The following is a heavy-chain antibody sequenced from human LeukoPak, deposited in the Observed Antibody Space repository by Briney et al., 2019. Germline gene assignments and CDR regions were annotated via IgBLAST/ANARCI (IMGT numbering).Heavy chain of an antibody. J-gene: IGHJ4*02. CDR3: AKDMRGHSSGWYHDY. CDR1: GFTLSSYS. D-gene: IGHD6-19*01. Sequence: GGSLRLSCAASGFTLSSYSMHWVRQAPGRGLEYVSAISYDDGGTYYATSVKGRFTISRDNAKNSLYLQMNSLRAEDTALYYCAKDMRGHSSGWYHDYWGQGTLVTVSS. CDR2: ISYDDGGT. V-gene: IGHV3-64*01.